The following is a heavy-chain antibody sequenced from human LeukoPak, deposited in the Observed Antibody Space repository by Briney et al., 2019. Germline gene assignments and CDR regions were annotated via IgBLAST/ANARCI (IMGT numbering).Heavy chain of an antibody. CDR2: ISGSGGST. Sequence: PGGSLRLSCAASGFTFSSYAMSWVRQAPGKGLEWVSAISGSGGSTYYADSVKGRFTISRDNAKNSLYLQMNSLRAEDTAVYYCARSWGSYAPFDYWGQGTLVTVSS. CDR3: ARSWGSYAPFDY. D-gene: IGHD7-27*01. V-gene: IGHV3-23*01. J-gene: IGHJ4*02. CDR1: GFTFSSYA.